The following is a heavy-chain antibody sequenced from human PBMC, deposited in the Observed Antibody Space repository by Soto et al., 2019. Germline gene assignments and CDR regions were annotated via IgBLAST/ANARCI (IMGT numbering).Heavy chain of an antibody. D-gene: IGHD3-10*01. V-gene: IGHV4-59*08. CDR2: IYYSGST. J-gene: IGHJ5*02. Sequence: SETLSLTCTVSGGSISSYYWSWIRQPPGKGLEWIGYIYYSGSTNYNPSLKSRVTISVDTSKNQFSLKLSSVTAADTAVYYCARSLYQPGDWFDPWGQGTLVTVSS. CDR1: GGSISSYY. CDR3: ARSLYQPGDWFDP.